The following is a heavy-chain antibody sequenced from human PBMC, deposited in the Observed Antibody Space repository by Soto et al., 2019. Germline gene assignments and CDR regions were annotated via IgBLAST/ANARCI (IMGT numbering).Heavy chain of an antibody. J-gene: IGHJ2*01. CDR2: IFHTGST. CDR3: ARVELGDRFRFNLFVAL. D-gene: IGHD1-20*01. V-gene: IGHV4-30-2*01. CDR1: GRSISSGNFS. Sequence: QLQLQESDSGLVKPSQTLSLTCTVSGRSISSGNFSWIWIRQPPGKILECIAYIFHTGSTFYNSSSKPRVSISVDPSNDQFSLKLKSVTETDTAVYSCARVELGDRFRFNLFVALWRRVTLVTVSS.